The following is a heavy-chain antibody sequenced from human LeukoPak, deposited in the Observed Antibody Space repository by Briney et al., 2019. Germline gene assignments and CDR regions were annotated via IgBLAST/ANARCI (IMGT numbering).Heavy chain of an antibody. V-gene: IGHV3-30-3*01. CDR3: ATSITMVRGVIGY. CDR2: ISYDGSNK. D-gene: IGHD3-10*01. CDR1: GFTFSSYA. J-gene: IGHJ4*02. Sequence: GRSLRLSCAASGFTFSSYAMHWVRQAPGKGLEWVAVISYDGSNKYYADSVKGRFTISRDNSKNTLYLQMNSLRAEDTAVYYCATSITMVRGVIGYWGQGTLVTVSS.